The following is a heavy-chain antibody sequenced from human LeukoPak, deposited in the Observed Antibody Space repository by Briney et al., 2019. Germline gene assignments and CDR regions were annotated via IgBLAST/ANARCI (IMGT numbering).Heavy chain of an antibody. CDR3: ARGVTGFDP. CDR2: IYYSGSP. Sequence: SETLSLTCTVSGGPVSSGNYYWSWIRQPPGKGLEWIGSIYYSGSPNYNPSLKSRVTISVDTSKNQFSLKLSSVTAADTAVYYCARGVTGFDPWGQGTLVTVSS. CDR1: GGPVSSGNYY. D-gene: IGHD3-16*01. V-gene: IGHV4-61*01. J-gene: IGHJ5*02.